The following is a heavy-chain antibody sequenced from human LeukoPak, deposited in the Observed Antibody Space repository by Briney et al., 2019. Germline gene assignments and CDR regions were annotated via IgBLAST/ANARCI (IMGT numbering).Heavy chain of an antibody. CDR2: MNPNSGNT. V-gene: IGHV1-8*03. J-gene: IGHJ3*02. CDR1: GYTFTSYD. Sequence: ASVKVSCKASGYTFTSYDINWVRQATGQGLEWMGWMNPNSGNTGYAQKFQGRVTITRNTSISTAYMELSSLRSEDTAVYYCARGRPFYYDSSGYYYVNAFDIWGQGTMVTVSS. D-gene: IGHD3-22*01. CDR3: ARGRPFYYDSSGYYYVNAFDI.